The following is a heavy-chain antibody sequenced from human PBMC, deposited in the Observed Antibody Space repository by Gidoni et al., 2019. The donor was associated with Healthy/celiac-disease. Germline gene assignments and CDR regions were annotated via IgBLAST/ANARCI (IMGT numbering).Heavy chain of an antibody. V-gene: IGHV1-3*01. CDR3: ARDDGIAAAEDY. D-gene: IGHD6-13*01. Sequence: QVQLVQSGAEVKKPGASVKVSCKASGYNFTSYAMHWVRQAPGQRLEWMGWINAGNGNTKYSQKFQGRVTITRDTSASTAYMELSSLRSEDTAVYYCARDDGIAAAEDYWGQGTLVTVSS. J-gene: IGHJ4*02. CDR1: GYNFTSYA. CDR2: INAGNGNT.